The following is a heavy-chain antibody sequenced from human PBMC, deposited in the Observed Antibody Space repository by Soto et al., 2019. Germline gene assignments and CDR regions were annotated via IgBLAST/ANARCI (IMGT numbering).Heavy chain of an antibody. D-gene: IGHD3-16*01. CDR2: IIPILGET. CDR3: AGGLGGRMED. J-gene: IGHJ6*02. V-gene: IGHV1-69*08. Sequence: QVQLVQSGAEVKKPGSSVRVSCKASGTIFSSYTISWVRRAPGQGLEWMGRIIPILGETNSAQKFQGRVTLTADKSTNTAYMELNSLGLEDTAVYYCAGGLGGRMEDWGQGTTVTVSS. CDR1: GTIFSSYT.